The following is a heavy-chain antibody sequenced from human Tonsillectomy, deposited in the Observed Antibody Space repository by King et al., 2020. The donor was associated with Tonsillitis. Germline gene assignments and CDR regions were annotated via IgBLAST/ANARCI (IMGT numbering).Heavy chain of an antibody. CDR2: IYSGGGT. J-gene: IGHJ4*02. Sequence: VQLVESGGGLIQPGGSLRLSCAASGFTVSSNYMSWGRLAPGKGLEWVSFIYSGGGTYYADSVKGRFTISRDNSKNTLYLQMNSLRAEDTAVYYCAIDYGVPVGGVKWGQGTLVTVSS. V-gene: IGHV3-53*01. D-gene: IGHD3-16*01. CDR3: AIDYGVPVGGVK. CDR1: GFTVSSNY.